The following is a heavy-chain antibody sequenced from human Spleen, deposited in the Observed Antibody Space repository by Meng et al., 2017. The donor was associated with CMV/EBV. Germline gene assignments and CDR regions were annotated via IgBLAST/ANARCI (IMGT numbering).Heavy chain of an antibody. V-gene: IGHV1-2*02. Sequence: CEASGYTFTGSYLHWVRQAPGQGFEWMGWINPNSGGTNNAQKFQGRVTMTWDTAISTASMELRRLRSDDTAVYYCAREVGATGPVDFWGLGTLVTVSS. CDR1: GYTFTGSY. J-gene: IGHJ4*02. D-gene: IGHD1-26*01. CDR3: AREVGATGPVDF. CDR2: INPNSGGT.